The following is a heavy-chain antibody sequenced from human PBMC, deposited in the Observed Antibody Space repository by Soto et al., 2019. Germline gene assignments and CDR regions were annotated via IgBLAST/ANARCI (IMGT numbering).Heavy chain of an antibody. Sequence: EVQLLESGGGLVQPGGSLRLSCAASGFTFSSYAMSWVRQAPGKGLEWVSAISGSGGSTYYADSVKGRFTISRDNSKISLDLQMNSLRAEDTAVYYCAKEYAVVVPAAIDFIYYDFWGQGTLVTVAS. D-gene: IGHD2-2*01. CDR1: GFTFSSYA. J-gene: IGHJ4*02. V-gene: IGHV3-23*01. CDR3: AKEYAVVVPAAIDFIYYDF. CDR2: ISGSGGST.